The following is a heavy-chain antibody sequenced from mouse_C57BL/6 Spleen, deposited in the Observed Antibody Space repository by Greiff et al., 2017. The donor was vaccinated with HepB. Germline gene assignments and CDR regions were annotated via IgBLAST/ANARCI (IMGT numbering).Heavy chain of an antibody. D-gene: IGHD3-2*02. CDR1: GFTFTDYY. CDR2: IRNKANGYTT. Sequence: DVKLVESGGGLVQPGGSLSLSCAASGFTFTDYYMSWVRQPPGKALEWLGFIRNKANGYTTEYSASVKGRFTISRDNSQSILYLQMNALRAEDSATYYCARYGSSGYAMDYWGQGTSVTVSS. V-gene: IGHV7-3*01. J-gene: IGHJ4*01. CDR3: ARYGSSGYAMDY.